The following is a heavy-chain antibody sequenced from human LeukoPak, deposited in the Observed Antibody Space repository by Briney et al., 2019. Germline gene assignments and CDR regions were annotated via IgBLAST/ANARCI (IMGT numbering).Heavy chain of an antibody. CDR1: GFTFNSYN. J-gene: IGHJ3*02. CDR2: ISSSSSTI. D-gene: IGHD6-6*01. CDR3: ARAYSSSSGRDAFDS. Sequence: PGGSLRLSCAASGFTFNSYNMNWVRQAPGKGLEWVSYISSSSSTISYADSVKGRFTISRDSAKTSLFLQMNSLRDEDTAVYCCARAYSSSSGRDAFDSWGLGTLVTVSS. V-gene: IGHV3-48*02.